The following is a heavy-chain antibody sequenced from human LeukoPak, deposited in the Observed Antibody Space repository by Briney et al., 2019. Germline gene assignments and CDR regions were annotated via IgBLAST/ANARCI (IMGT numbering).Heavy chain of an antibody. D-gene: IGHD3-22*01. CDR1: GGTFSSYA. J-gene: IGHJ4*02. V-gene: IGHV1-69*13. CDR2: IIPVFGTA. CDR3: ASPDYYDSSGYPLDY. Sequence: SVKVSCKASGGTFSSYAISWVRQAPGQGLEWMGGIIPVFGTANYAQKFQGRVTITADESTSTAYMELSSLRSEDTAVYYCASPDYYDSSGYPLDYWGQGTLVTVSS.